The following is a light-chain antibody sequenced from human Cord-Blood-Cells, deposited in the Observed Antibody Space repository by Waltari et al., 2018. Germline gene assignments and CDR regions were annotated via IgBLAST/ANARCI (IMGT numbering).Light chain of an antibody. CDR3: SSYTSSSTLV. V-gene: IGLV2-14*03. Sequence: QSALTQPASVSGSPGPSITISCTGTSSDVGGYNYVSWYQQHPDKAPKLMIYDVSNRPSGVSNRFSGSKAGNTASLTMSGLQADDEADYYCSSYTSSSTLVFGTGTKVTVL. CDR2: DVS. CDR1: SSDVGGYNY. J-gene: IGLJ1*01.